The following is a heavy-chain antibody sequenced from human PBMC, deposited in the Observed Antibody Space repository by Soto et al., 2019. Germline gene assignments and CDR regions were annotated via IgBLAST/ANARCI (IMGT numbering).Heavy chain of an antibody. J-gene: IGHJ3*02. V-gene: IGHV4-59*01. Sequence: PSESLSLTCTVSVGSISSYYWSWIRQPPGKGLEWIGYIYYSGSTNYNPSLKSRVTISVDTSKNQFSLKLSSVTAADTAVYYCARVRRGIAARRAFDIWGQGTMVTVSS. CDR2: IYYSGST. CDR3: ARVRRGIAARRAFDI. D-gene: IGHD6-6*01. CDR1: VGSISSYY.